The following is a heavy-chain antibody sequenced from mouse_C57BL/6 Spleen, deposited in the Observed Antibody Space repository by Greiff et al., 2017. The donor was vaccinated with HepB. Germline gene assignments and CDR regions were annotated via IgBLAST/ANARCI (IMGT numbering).Heavy chain of an antibody. Sequence: EVKLMESEGGLVQPGSSMKLSCTASGFTFSDYYMAWVRQVPEKGLEWVANINYDGSSTYYLDSLKSRFIISRDNAKNILYLQMSSLKSEDTATYYCARDSYYGSSYGYFDYWGQGTTLTVSS. D-gene: IGHD1-1*01. CDR3: ARDSYYGSSYGYFDY. J-gene: IGHJ2*01. V-gene: IGHV5-16*01. CDR1: GFTFSDYY. CDR2: INYDGSST.